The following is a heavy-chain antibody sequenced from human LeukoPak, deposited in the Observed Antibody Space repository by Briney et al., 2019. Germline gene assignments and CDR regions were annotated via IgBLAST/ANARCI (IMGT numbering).Heavy chain of an antibody. CDR2: ISGSGGST. D-gene: IGHD6-13*01. CDR1: GFTFSSYA. V-gene: IGHV3-23*01. J-gene: IGHJ4*02. CDR3: AKGPRRYSSSWYSFDY. Sequence: PGGSLRLSCAASGFTFSSYAMSWVRQAPGKGLEWVSAISGSGGSTYYADSVKGRFTISRDNSKNTLYLQINSLRAEDTAVYYCAKGPRRYSSSWYSFDYWGQGTLVTVSS.